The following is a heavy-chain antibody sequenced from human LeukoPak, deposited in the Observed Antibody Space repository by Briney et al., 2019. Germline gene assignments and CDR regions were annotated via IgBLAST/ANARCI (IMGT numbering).Heavy chain of an antibody. CDR3: AREQTYGDYFDY. D-gene: IGHD4-17*01. CDR2: IDSSGSTI. V-gene: IGHV3-48*03. Sequence: GGSLRLSCAASGFTFRSYEMIWVRQAPGKGREWVSYIDSSGSTISYADSVRGRFTISRDNAKNSLYLQMSSLRVEDTAVYYCAREQTYGDYFDYWGQGTLVTVSS. CDR1: GFTFRSYE. J-gene: IGHJ4*02.